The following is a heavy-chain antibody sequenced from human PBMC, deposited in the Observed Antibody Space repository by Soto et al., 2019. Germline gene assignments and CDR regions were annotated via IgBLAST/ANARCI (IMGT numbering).Heavy chain of an antibody. CDR1: GYTFTTYD. Sequence: SVKVSCKASGYTFTTYDIHWVRQAPGQGLEWMGGIIPMFPTTNYAQKFKGRLTIYADKSTGTAYMEMTSLRSEDTAVYYCATDGDSADYGYWGQGTLVTVSS. D-gene: IGHD2-21*01. CDR2: IIPMFPTT. V-gene: IGHV1-69*06. CDR3: ATDGDSADYGY. J-gene: IGHJ4*02.